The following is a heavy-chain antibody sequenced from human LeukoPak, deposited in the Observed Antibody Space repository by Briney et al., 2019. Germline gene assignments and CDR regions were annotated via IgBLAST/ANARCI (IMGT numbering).Heavy chain of an antibody. CDR1: GFTFSSYW. D-gene: IGHD6-19*01. V-gene: IGHV3-7*01. CDR3: ARTGGRYLPYYFDY. J-gene: IGHJ4*02. CDR2: IKQDGSEK. Sequence: GGSLRLSCAASGFTFSSYWMTWVRQAPGKGLEWVANIKQDGSEKYYVDSVKGRFTISRDNAKNSLYLQMNSLRAEDTAVYYCARTGGRYLPYYFDYWGQGTLVTVSS.